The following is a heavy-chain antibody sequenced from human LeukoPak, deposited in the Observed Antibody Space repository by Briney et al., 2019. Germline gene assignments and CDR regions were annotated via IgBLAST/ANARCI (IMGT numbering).Heavy chain of an antibody. V-gene: IGHV4-39*01. Sequence: PSETLSLTCTVSGGSISNNNYYWAWIRQPPGKGLERIGGIYYSGSPYYNPSLKSRVTISVDTSKNQFSLRLSSVTAADTAVYYCATWRTAKTGFDYWGQGTLVTVSS. CDR1: GGSISNNNYY. CDR2: IYYSGSP. J-gene: IGHJ4*02. CDR3: ATWRTAKTGFDY. D-gene: IGHD1-1*01.